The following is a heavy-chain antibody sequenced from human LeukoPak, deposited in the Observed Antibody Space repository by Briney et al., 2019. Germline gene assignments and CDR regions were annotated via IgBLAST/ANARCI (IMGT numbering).Heavy chain of an antibody. Sequence: SETLSLTCTVSGGSISSTSYYWSWIRHPPGKGLEWIGYIYYSGSTNYNPSLKSRVTISVDTSKNQFSLKLSSVTAADTAVYYCARGGYSYGGFDYWGQGTLVTVSS. CDR3: ARGGYSYGGFDY. D-gene: IGHD5-18*01. V-gene: IGHV4-61*01. CDR2: IYYSGST. CDR1: GGSISSTSYY. J-gene: IGHJ4*02.